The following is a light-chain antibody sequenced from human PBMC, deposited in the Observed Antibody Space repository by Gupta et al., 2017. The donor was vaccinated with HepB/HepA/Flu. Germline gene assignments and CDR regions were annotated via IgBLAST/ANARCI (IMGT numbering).Light chain of an antibody. Sequence: QSALTQPAAGSGSPGPSITISCTGTSSDVGRYNVVSWYPQHPGQAHNLIIYEVTRRTAGVASRFSASKAGNTASLTISGRQEEDAADYYCCSYAGSSTYVFGTGTKLTVL. CDR3: CSYAGSSTYV. J-gene: IGLJ1*01. CDR1: SSDVGRYNV. V-gene: IGLV2-23*02. CDR2: EVT.